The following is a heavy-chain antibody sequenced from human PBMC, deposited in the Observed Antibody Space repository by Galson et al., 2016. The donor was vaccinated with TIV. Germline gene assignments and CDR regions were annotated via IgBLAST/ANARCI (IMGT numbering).Heavy chain of an antibody. J-gene: IGHJ4*02. Sequence: LRLSCAGFGFPFIHYSVNWVRQAPGKGLEWVASVSSSGRFLYYADSVKGRFTISKDNAKNSLNLQMNSLRVEDTAVYYCARVKGDGEYIYGAFEFWGQGTQVTVSS. CDR3: ARVKGDGEYIYGAFEF. V-gene: IGHV3-21*01. CDR1: GFPFIHYS. CDR2: VSSSGRFL. D-gene: IGHD5-18*01.